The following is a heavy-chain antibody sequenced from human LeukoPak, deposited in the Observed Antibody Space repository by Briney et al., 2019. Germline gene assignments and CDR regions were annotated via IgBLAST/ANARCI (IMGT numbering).Heavy chain of an antibody. D-gene: IGHD3-3*01. CDR2: IYNSGST. V-gene: IGHV4-31*03. CDR1: GGSISSGAYY. CDR3: ARDRRVTIFGVVTHRWFDH. Sequence: SQTLSLTCTVSGGSISSGAYYWSWIRQLPGKGLEWIGYIYNSGSTDYNPSLKSRLTISVDTSKNQFSLKLSSVTAADTAVYYCARDRRVTIFGVVTHRWFDHWGQGTLVTVSS. J-gene: IGHJ5*02.